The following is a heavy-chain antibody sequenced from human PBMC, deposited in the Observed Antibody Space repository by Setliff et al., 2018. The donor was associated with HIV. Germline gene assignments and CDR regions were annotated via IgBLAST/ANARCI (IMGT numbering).Heavy chain of an antibody. V-gene: IGHV4-30-4*08. Sequence: PSETLSLTCTVSGGSISSGYYYWSWIRQPPGKGLEWIGYIYYSGSTYYNPSLKSRVTISVDTSKNQFSLKSTSVTAADTAVYFCARAPRLVPAVSYFDYWGQGTLVTVSS. D-gene: IGHD2-2*01. CDR2: IYYSGST. CDR3: ARAPRLVPAVSYFDY. J-gene: IGHJ4*02. CDR1: GGSISSGYYY.